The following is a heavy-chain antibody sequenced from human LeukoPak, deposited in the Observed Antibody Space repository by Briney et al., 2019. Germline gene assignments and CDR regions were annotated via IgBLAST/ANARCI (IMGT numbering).Heavy chain of an antibody. D-gene: IGHD1-26*01. CDR3: AKDYYSGSYRYFDY. V-gene: IGHV3-30*02. CDR1: GFTFSSYG. J-gene: IGHJ4*02. CDR2: IWYDGSNK. Sequence: GGSLRLSCAASGFTFSSYGMHWVRQAPGKGLEWVAVIWYDGSNKYYADSVKGRFTISRDNSKNTLYLQMNSLRAEDTAVYYCAKDYYSGSYRYFDYWGQGTLVTVSS.